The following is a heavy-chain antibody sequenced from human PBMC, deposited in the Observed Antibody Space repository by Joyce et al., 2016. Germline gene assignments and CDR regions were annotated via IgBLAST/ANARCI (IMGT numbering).Heavy chain of an antibody. Sequence: QVQLQEWGAGLLKPSETLSLTCAVYGGSLSGYYWSWIRQAPGMGPEWMGKVNDRGRTNYNPSLKSRATTSMETSKNQFSLRLTTVTAADTAVYFCARARRGIILARGEMGEYLQHWGRGTVVIVSS. CDR1: GGSLSGYY. CDR2: VNDRGRT. CDR3: ARARRGIILARGEMGEYLQH. J-gene: IGHJ1*01. V-gene: IGHV4-34*01. D-gene: IGHD3-10*01.